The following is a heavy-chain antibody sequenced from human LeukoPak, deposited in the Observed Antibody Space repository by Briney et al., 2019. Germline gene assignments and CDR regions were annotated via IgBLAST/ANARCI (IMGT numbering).Heavy chain of an antibody. Sequence: PSETLSLTCAVYGGSFSGYYWSWIRQPPGKGLEWIGEINHSGSTNYNPSLKSRVTISVDTSKNQFSLKLSSVTAADTAVYYCARGAYSYTYYHYYYGMDVWGQGTTVTVSS. D-gene: IGHD5-18*01. V-gene: IGHV4-34*01. CDR1: GGSFSGYY. CDR2: INHSGST. J-gene: IGHJ6*02. CDR3: ARGAYSYTYYHYYYGMDV.